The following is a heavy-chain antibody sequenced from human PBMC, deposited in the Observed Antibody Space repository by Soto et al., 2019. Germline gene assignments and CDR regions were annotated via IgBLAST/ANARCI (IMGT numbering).Heavy chain of an antibody. Sequence: QVQLVQSGAEVQKPGSSVKVSCKASGGTFSSYAISWVRQAPGQGLEWMGGIIPIFGTANYAQKFQGRVTITADESTSTAYKELSSLRSEDTAVYYCARNYYYDSSGYLYYFDYWGQGTLVTVSS. V-gene: IGHV1-69*01. CDR3: ARNYYYDSSGYLYYFDY. J-gene: IGHJ4*02. CDR1: GGTFSSYA. CDR2: IIPIFGTA. D-gene: IGHD3-22*01.